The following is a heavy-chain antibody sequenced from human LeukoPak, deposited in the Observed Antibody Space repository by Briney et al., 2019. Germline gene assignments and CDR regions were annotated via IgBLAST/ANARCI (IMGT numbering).Heavy chain of an antibody. D-gene: IGHD5-12*01. CDR1: GYTFTGYY. J-gene: IGHJ3*02. CDR2: INPNSGGT. Sequence: ASVKVSCKASGYTFTGYYMHWVRQAPGQGLEWMGWINPNSGGTNYAQKFQGRVTMTRDTSISTAYMELSRLRSDDTAVYYCARAVPIVATHDAFDIWGQGTMVTVSS. V-gene: IGHV1-2*02. CDR3: ARAVPIVATHDAFDI.